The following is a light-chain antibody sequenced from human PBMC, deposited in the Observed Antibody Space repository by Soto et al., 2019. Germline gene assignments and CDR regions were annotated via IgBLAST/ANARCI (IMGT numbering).Light chain of an antibody. CDR1: QSVTSSY. CDR2: GAS. CDR3: QQYGDSPPT. V-gene: IGKV3-20*01. Sequence: EIVLTQSPGTLSLSPGERATLSCRASQSVTSSYLAWYQQKPGQAPRLLIFGASDRATGIPDRFSGSGSGTDFTLTIVRLEPEDFAMYYCQQYGDSPPTFGQGTKVDIK. J-gene: IGKJ1*01.